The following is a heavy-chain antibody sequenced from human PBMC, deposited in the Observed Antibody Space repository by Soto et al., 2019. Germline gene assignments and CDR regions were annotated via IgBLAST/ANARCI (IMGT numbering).Heavy chain of an antibody. CDR1: GFSLSTSGVG. Sequence: SGPTLVNPTQTLTLTCTFSGFSLSTSGVGVGWIRQPPGKALEWLALIYWDDDKRYSPSLKSRLTITKDTSKNQVVLTMANMDPVDTATYYCAHAPGAYYDSSGYYYTVEYFQHWGQGTLVTVSS. CDR2: IYWDDDK. V-gene: IGHV2-5*02. CDR3: AHAPGAYYDSSGYYYTVEYFQH. D-gene: IGHD3-22*01. J-gene: IGHJ1*01.